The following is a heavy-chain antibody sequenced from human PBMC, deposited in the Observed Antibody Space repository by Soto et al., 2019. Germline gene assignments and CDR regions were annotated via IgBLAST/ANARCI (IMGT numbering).Heavy chain of an antibody. J-gene: IGHJ3*02. CDR1: GGSLSSYY. V-gene: IGHV4-59*12. CDR2: VYYSGNT. Sequence: SETLSLTCTVSGGSLSSYYWTWIRQPPGKGLEWIGYVYYSGNTNYNPSLKSRVTISVDTSKNQFSLKLSSVTAADTAVYYCARDLYDSSGYTTGAFDIWGQGTMVTVSS. D-gene: IGHD3-22*01. CDR3: ARDLYDSSGYTTGAFDI.